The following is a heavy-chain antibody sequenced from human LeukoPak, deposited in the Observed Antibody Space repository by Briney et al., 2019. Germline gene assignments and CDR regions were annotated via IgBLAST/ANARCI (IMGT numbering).Heavy chain of an antibody. V-gene: IGHV1-2*02. CDR2: INPNSGGT. Sequence: ASVKVSCTASGYTFTGYYMHWVRQAPGQGLEWMGWINPNSGGTNYAQKFQGRVTMTRDTSISTAYMELSRLRSDDTAVYYCARDQYSSGWYWRGTGMDVWGQGTTVTVSS. CDR1: GYTFTGYY. D-gene: IGHD6-19*01. J-gene: IGHJ6*02. CDR3: ARDQYSSGWYWRGTGMDV.